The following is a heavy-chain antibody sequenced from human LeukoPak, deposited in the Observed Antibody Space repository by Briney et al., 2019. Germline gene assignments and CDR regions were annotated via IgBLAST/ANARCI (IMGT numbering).Heavy chain of an antibody. D-gene: IGHD3-22*01. CDR3: AREPVVVDAFDI. CDR2: IYHSGST. CDR1: GGSISSGGYY. J-gene: IGHJ3*02. V-gene: IGHV4-31*03. Sequence: KPSETLSLTCTVSGGSISSGGYYWSWIRQHPGKGLEWIGYIYHSGSTYYNPSLKSRVTISVDTSKNQFSLKLSSVTAADTAVYYCAREPVVVDAFDIWGQGTMVTVSS.